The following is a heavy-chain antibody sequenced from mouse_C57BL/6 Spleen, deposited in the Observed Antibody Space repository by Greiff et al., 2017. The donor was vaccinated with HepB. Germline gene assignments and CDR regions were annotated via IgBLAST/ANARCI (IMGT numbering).Heavy chain of an antibody. V-gene: IGHV1-26*01. D-gene: IGHD2-3*01. CDR2: INPNNGGT. Sequence: EVQLQQSGPELVKPGASVKISCKASGYTFTDYYMNWVKQSHGKSLEWIGDINPNNGGTSYNQKFKGKATLTVDKSSSTAYMELRSLTSEDSAVYYCATFPSDGYWYFDVWSTGTTVTVSS. CDR1: GYTFTDYY. J-gene: IGHJ1*03. CDR3: ATFPSDGYWYFDV.